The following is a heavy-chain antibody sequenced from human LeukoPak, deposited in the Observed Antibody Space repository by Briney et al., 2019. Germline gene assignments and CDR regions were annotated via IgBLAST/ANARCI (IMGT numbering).Heavy chain of an antibody. CDR3: AREPWGGSN. J-gene: IGHJ4*02. D-gene: IGHD3-16*01. V-gene: IGHV4-34*01. Sequence: SETLSLTCAVYGGSFSGYYWSWIRQPPGKGLEWIGEINHSGSTNYNPSLKNRVTISVDTSKNQFSLKLSSVTAADTAVYYCAREPWGGSNWGQGTLVTVSS. CDR1: GGSFSGYY. CDR2: INHSGST.